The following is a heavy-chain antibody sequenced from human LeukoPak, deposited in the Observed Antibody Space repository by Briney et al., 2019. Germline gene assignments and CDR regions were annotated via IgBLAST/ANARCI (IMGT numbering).Heavy chain of an antibody. Sequence: PSETLSLTCTVSGVSISTYSWSWIRQPPGKGLEWIGYISYSGSTSYNPSLRSRVTISVDTSKNQFSLKLSSVTAADTAVYYCATDGNFDLWGRGTLVTVS. V-gene: IGHV4-59*01. CDR1: GVSISTYS. D-gene: IGHD1-26*01. CDR3: ATDGNFDL. CDR2: ISYSGST. J-gene: IGHJ2*01.